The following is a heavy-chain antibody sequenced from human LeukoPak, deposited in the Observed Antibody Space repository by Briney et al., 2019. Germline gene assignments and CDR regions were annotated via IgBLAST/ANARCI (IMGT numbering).Heavy chain of an antibody. CDR3: ARDFWSGSAHFDY. CDR1: GYTFTGYY. Sequence: GASVKVSCKASGYTFTGYYMHWVRPAPGQGLEWMGWINPNSGGTNYAQKFQGRVTMTRDTSISTAYMELSRLRSDDTAVYYCARDFWSGSAHFDYWGQGILVTVSS. D-gene: IGHD3-3*01. V-gene: IGHV1-2*02. CDR2: INPNSGGT. J-gene: IGHJ4*02.